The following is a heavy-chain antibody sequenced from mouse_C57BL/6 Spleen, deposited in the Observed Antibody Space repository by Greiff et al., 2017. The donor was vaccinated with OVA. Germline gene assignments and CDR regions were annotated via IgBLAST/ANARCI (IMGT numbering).Heavy chain of an antibody. J-gene: IGHJ4*01. CDR1: GYTFTDYN. CDR2: INPNNGGT. Sequence: VQLQQSGPELVKPGASVKIPCKASGYTFTDYNMDWVKQSHGKSLEWIGDINPNNGGTIYNQKFKGKATLTVEKSSSTAYMELRSLTSEDTAVYYCARNGKTAQDAMDYGGQGTSDTVSS. V-gene: IGHV1-18*01. CDR3: ARNGKTAQDAMDY. D-gene: IGHD3-2*02.